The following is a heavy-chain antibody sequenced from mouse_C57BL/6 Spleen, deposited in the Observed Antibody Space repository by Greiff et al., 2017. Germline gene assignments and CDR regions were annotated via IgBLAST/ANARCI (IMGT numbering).Heavy chain of an antibody. CDR1: GYTFTSYW. Sequence: QVQLQQPGAELVMPGASVKLSCKASGYTFTSYWMHWVKQRPGQGLEWIGEIDPSDSYTNYNQKFKGKSTLTVDKSSSTAYMQLSSLTSEDSAVYYCARSHYSNYAYYFAYWGQGTTLTVSS. D-gene: IGHD2-5*01. CDR3: ARSHYSNYAYYFAY. CDR2: IDPSDSYT. V-gene: IGHV1-69*01. J-gene: IGHJ2*01.